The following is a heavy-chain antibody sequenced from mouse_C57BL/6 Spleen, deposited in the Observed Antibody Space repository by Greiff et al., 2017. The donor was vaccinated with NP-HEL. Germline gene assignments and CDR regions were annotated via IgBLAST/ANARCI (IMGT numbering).Heavy chain of an antibody. J-gene: IGHJ3*01. CDR2: IYPGDGDT. V-gene: IGHV1-82*01. CDR3: ARSAYDYDSWFAY. Sequence: QVQLKQSGPELVKPGASVKISCKASGYAFSSSWMNWVKQRPGKGLEWIGRIYPGDGDTNYNGKFKGKATLTADKSSSTAYMQLSSLTSEDSAVYFCARSAYDYDSWFAYWGQGTLVTVSA. CDR1: GYAFSSSW. D-gene: IGHD2-4*01.